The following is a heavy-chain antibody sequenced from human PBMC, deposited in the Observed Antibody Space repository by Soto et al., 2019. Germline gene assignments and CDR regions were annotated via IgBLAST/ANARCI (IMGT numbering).Heavy chain of an antibody. D-gene: IGHD3-10*01. CDR1: GDSVSSNSAA. J-gene: IGHJ5*02. Sequence: SQTLSLTCAISGDSVSSNSAAWNWIRQSPSRGLKWLGRTYYRSKWYNDYAVSVKSRITINPDTSKNQFSLQLNSVTPEDTAVYYCARDRVGYYGSGSYYNVGWFDPWGQGTLVTVSS. CDR2: TYYRSKWYN. V-gene: IGHV6-1*01. CDR3: ARDRVGYYGSGSYYNVGWFDP.